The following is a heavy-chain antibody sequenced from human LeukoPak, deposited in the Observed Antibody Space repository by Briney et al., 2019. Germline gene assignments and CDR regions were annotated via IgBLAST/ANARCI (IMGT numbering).Heavy chain of an antibody. J-gene: IGHJ4*02. CDR2: IYYSGST. D-gene: IGHD3-22*01. CDR3: ARVGYYDSSGYYTDDY. CDR1: GGSISCYY. V-gene: IGHV4-59*01. Sequence: PSETLSLTCTVSGGSISCYYWSWIRQPPGEGLEWIGYIYYSGSTNYNPSLKSRVTISVDTSKNQFSLKLSSVTAADTAVYYCARVGYYDSSGYYTDDYWGQGTLVTVSS.